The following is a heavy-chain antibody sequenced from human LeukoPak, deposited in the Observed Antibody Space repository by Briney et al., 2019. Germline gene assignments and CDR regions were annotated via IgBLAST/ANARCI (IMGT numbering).Heavy chain of an antibody. CDR1: GY. CDR2: IYLGDSDS. CDR3: ARLSYDYVWGSYRIDYFDY. D-gene: IGHD3-16*02. Sequence: GESLKISCKGSGYIGWVRQMPGKGLEWMGVIYLGDSDSRYSPSFQGQVTISADKSISTAYLQWSSLKASDTAMYYCARLSYDYVWGSYRIDYFDYWGQGTLVTVSS. V-gene: IGHV5-51*01. J-gene: IGHJ4*02.